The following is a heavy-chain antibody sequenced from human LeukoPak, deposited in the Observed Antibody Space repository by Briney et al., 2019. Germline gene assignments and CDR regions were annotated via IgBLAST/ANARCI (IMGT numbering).Heavy chain of an antibody. CDR2: ISRSSSYI. V-gene: IGHV3-21*01. D-gene: IGHD6-13*01. CDR3: ARDRGMLAAAFDI. CDR1: AFTFSIYS. Sequence: PGQSLRLSFAASAFTFSIYSMNSVRQAPREGLWWVSFISRSSSYIYYADSVKGRFTISRDNAKNSLYLQMNSLRAEDTAVYYCARDRGMLAAAFDIWGQGTMVTVSS. J-gene: IGHJ3*02.